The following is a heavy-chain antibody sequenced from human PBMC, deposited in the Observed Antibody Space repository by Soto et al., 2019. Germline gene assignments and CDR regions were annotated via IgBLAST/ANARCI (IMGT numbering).Heavy chain of an antibody. Sequence: GGSLRLSCAASGFTFSSYAMSWVRQAPGKGLEWVSAISGSGGSTYYADSVKGRFTISRDNSKNTLYLQMNSLRAEDTAVYYCAKPASYSSSWFYYYFGMDFWGQGTTVTVSS. V-gene: IGHV3-23*01. J-gene: IGHJ6*02. CDR1: GFTFSSYA. CDR3: AKPASYSSSWFYYYFGMDF. CDR2: ISGSGGST. D-gene: IGHD6-13*01.